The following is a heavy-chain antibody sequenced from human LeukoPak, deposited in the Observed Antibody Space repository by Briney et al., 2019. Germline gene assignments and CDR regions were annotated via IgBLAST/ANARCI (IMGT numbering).Heavy chain of an antibody. J-gene: IGHJ4*02. CDR1: GFTFSSYA. CDR2: ISGSGGST. D-gene: IGHD3-9*01. Sequence: GGSLRLSCAASGFTFSSYAMSWVRQAPGKRLEWVSAISGSGGSTYYADSVKGRFTISRDNSKNTLYLQMNSLRAEDTAVYYCAKGSYYDILTGQTYWGQGTLVTVSS. V-gene: IGHV3-23*01. CDR3: AKGSYYDILTGQTY.